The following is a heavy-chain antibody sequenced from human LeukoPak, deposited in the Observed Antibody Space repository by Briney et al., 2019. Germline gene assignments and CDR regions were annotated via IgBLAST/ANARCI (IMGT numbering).Heavy chain of an antibody. CDR1: GFTFSSYW. CDR3: ARVPYFCSSTSCPLYYMDV. J-gene: IGHJ6*03. D-gene: IGHD2-2*01. Sequence: PGGSLRLSCAASGFTFSSYWMSWVRQAPGKGLEWVANIKEDGSEKYYVDSVKGRFTISRDNAKNSLYLQMNSLRAEDTAVYYCARVPYFCSSTSCPLYYMDVWGKGTTSPSP. CDR2: IKEDGSEK. V-gene: IGHV3-7*01.